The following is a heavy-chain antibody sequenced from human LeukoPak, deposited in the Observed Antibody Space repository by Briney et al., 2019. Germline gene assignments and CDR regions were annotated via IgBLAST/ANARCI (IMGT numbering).Heavy chain of an antibody. V-gene: IGHV1-24*01. CDR3: ATAPRIVLMVYAWYFDY. J-gene: IGHJ4*02. CDR1: GYTLTELS. D-gene: IGHD2-8*01. CDR2: FDPEDGET. Sequence: ASVKVSCKVSGYTLTELSMHWARQAPGKGLEWMGGFDPEDGETIYAQKFQGRVTMTEDTSTDTAYMELSSLRSEDTAVYYCATAPRIVLMVYAWYFDYWGQGTLVTVSS.